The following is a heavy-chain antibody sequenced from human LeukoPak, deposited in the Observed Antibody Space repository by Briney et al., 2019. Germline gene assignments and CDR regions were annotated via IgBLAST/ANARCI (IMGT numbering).Heavy chain of an antibody. J-gene: IGHJ4*02. CDR2: IYYSGST. CDR3: AKSGGYGLIDK. D-gene: IGHD1-26*01. V-gene: IGHV4-59*08. Sequence: PSETLSLTCTVSGGSISSYYWSWIRQPPGKGLEWIGYIYYSGSTNYNPSLKSRVTISVDTSKNQFSLRLNSTTAADTAVYYCAKSGGYGLIDKWGQGTLVTVSS. CDR1: GGSISSYY.